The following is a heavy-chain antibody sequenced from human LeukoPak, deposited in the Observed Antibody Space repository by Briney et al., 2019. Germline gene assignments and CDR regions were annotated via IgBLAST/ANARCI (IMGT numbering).Heavy chain of an antibody. CDR2: IYYSGST. CDR1: GGSISSYY. Sequence: SETLSLTCTVSGGSISSYYWSWIRQPPGKGLEWIGYIYYSGSTNYNASLKRRLAISVDTSKNQISMKLTSVTAADTAVYYCATYSDSDYTVFDSWGQGTLVSVSS. CDR3: ATYSDSDYTVFDS. V-gene: IGHV4-59*01. J-gene: IGHJ4*02. D-gene: IGHD1-26*01.